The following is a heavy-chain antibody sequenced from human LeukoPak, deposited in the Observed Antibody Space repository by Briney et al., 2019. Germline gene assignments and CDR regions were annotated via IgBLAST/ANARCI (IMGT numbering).Heavy chain of an antibody. J-gene: IGHJ4*02. Sequence: PSETLSLTCAVYGGSFSGYYWSWIRQPPGKGLEWIGEISHSGSTNYNPSLKSRVTISVDTSKNQFSLKLSSVTAADTAVYYCARRHYDFWSGSPQPYDYWGQGTLVTVSS. CDR3: ARRHYDFWSGSPQPYDY. D-gene: IGHD3-3*01. V-gene: IGHV4-34*01. CDR2: ISHSGST. CDR1: GGSFSGYY.